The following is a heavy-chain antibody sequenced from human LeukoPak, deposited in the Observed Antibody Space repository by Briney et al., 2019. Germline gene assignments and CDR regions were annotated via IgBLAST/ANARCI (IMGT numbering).Heavy chain of an antibody. CDR2: MYSRGDT. D-gene: IGHD6-13*01. J-gene: IGHJ5*02. CDR1: GFTVSDNY. CDR3: ARDAPQVPAAGVLVS. V-gene: IGHV3-53*01. Sequence: GGSLRLSCAASGFTVSDNYMSWVRQAPGKGLEWVSVMYSRGDTYYANSVKGRFTFSRDISKNTLYLQMNGLRTEDTAIYYCARDAPQVPAAGVLVSWGQGTLVIVSS.